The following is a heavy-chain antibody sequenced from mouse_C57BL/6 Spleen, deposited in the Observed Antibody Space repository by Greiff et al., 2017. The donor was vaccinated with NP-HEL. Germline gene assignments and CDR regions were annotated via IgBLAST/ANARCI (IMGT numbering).Heavy chain of an antibody. CDR3: ARLDYGNVDY. V-gene: IGHV1-82*01. Sequence: VQLQQSGPELVKPGASVKISCKASGYAFSSSWMNWVKQRPGKGLEWIGRIYPGDGDTNYNGKFKGKATLTADKSSSTAYMQLSSLTSEDSAVYFCARLDYGNVDYWGQGTTLTVSS. D-gene: IGHD2-1*01. J-gene: IGHJ2*01. CDR1: GYAFSSSW. CDR2: IYPGDGDT.